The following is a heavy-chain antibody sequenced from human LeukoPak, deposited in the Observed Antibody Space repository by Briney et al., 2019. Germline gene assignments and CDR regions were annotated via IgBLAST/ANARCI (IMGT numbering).Heavy chain of an antibody. CDR2: TSSSGNT. CDR3: ARVVAAAGNNWFDP. CDR1: GDSISYFY. Sequence: PSETLSLTCSVSGDSISYFYWSWIRQAAGKGLEWIGRTSSSGNTDYNASLKSRVTMSVDTSKNQLSLKVISVTAADTAVYYCARVVAAAGNNWFDPWGQGTLVTVSS. V-gene: IGHV4-4*07. J-gene: IGHJ5*02. D-gene: IGHD6-13*01.